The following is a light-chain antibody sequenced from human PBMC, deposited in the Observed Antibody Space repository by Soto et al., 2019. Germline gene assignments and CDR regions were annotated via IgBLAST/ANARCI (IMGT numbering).Light chain of an antibody. CDR1: SSNIGSNT. CDR2: SNN. Sequence: QLVLTQPPSASGTSGQRVTISCSGSSSNIGSNTVNWYQQLPGTAPKLLIYSNNQRPSGVPDRFSGSKSGTSASLAISGLQSEDEADYYCAAWDDSLNGHVVFGGGTKLTVL. V-gene: IGLV1-44*01. J-gene: IGLJ2*01. CDR3: AAWDDSLNGHVV.